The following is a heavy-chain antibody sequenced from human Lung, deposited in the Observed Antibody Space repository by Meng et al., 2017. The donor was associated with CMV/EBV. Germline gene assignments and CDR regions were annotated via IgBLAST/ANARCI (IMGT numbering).Heavy chain of an antibody. D-gene: IGHD7-27*01. V-gene: IGHV6-1*01. CDR2: TYYRSKWYN. CDR1: GASVSSNSAA. J-gene: IGHJ5*02. CDR3: ARSNWGSIEKENWFDP. Sequence: LXCAISGASVSSNSAAWNWIRQSPSRGLEWLGRTYYRSKWYNDYAVSVKSRITINPDTSKNQFSLQLNSVTPEDTAVYYCARSNWGSIEKENWFDPXGQGXLVTVSS.